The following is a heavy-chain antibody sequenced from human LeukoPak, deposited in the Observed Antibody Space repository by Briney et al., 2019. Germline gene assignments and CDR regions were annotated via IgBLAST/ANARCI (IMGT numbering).Heavy chain of an antibody. Sequence: GASVKVSCKASGYTFTGYYMHWVRQAPGQGLEWMGWINPNSGGTNYAQKFQGRVTMTRDTSISTAYMELSRLRSDDTAVYYCARVLEWNYYYYMDVWGKGTTVTVSS. CDR2: INPNSGGT. D-gene: IGHD2-8*01. CDR3: ARVLEWNYYYYMDV. V-gene: IGHV1-2*02. CDR1: GYTFTGYY. J-gene: IGHJ6*03.